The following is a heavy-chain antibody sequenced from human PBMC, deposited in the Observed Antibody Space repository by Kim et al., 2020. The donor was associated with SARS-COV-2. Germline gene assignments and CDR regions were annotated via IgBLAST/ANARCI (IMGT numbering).Heavy chain of an antibody. D-gene: IGHD3-22*01. V-gene: IGHV3-9*01. J-gene: IGHJ4*02. CDR3: AKAMSEDYYDSSGYFDY. Sequence: VKGRFTISRDNAKNSLYLQMNSLRAEDTALYYCAKAMSEDYYDSSGYFDYWGQGTLVTVSS.